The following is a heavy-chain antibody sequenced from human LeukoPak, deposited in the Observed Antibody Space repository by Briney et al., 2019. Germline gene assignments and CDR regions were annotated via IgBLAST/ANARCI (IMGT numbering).Heavy chain of an antibody. Sequence: GGSLRLSCAASGFTFSSYGMHWVRQAPGKGLEWVAVISYDRSNKYYADSVKGRFTIPRDNSKSTLYLQMNSLRAEDTAVYYCAKDRDVLLWFGELGEDWGQGTLVTVSS. D-gene: IGHD3-10*01. CDR1: GFTFSSYG. CDR3: AKDRDVLLWFGELGED. J-gene: IGHJ4*02. CDR2: ISYDRSNK. V-gene: IGHV3-30*18.